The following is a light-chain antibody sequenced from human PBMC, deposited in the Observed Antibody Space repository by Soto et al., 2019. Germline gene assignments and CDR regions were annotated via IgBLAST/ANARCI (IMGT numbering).Light chain of an antibody. CDR3: CSYAGSYTFEV. V-gene: IGLV2-23*03. CDR2: EGT. J-gene: IGLJ1*01. Sequence: QSALTQPASVSGSPGQSITISCTGTSSDVGSYNLVSWYQQHPGKVPQLMIYEGTKRPSGVSNRFSGSQSGNTASLTISGLQAEDEADYYCCSYAGSYTFEVFGTGTKLTVL. CDR1: SSDVGSYNL.